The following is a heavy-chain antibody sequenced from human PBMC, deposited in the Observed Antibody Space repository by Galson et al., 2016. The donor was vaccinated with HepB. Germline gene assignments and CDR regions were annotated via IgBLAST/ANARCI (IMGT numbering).Heavy chain of an antibody. V-gene: IGHV4-4*01. D-gene: IGHD1-1*01. CDR1: GESITSSNW. CDR2: VHHSGGT. J-gene: IGHJ4*02. Sequence: LSLTCDVSGESITSSNWWGWVRQPPGKGLEWIGEVHHSGGTNYNQSLKSRITIVVDKSKNQVSLTLTSVTAADTAIYFCARIPSQGRTNWYFADWGQGILGTVSS. CDR3: ARIPSQGRTNWYFAD.